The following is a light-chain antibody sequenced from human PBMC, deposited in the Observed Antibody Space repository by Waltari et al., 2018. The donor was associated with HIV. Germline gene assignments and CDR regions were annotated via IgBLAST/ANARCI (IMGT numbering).Light chain of an antibody. CDR1: QGVLSSSNNKNY. CDR2: WAS. J-gene: IGKJ1*01. CDR3: QQYYSTPWT. Sequence: DIVMTQSPDSLAVSLGERATINCKSSQGVLSSSNNKNYLVWYQQKPGQPPKLLIYWASTRESGVPDRFSGSGSGTDFTLTISSLQAEDVAVYYCQQYYSTPWTFGQGTKVEVK. V-gene: IGKV4-1*01.